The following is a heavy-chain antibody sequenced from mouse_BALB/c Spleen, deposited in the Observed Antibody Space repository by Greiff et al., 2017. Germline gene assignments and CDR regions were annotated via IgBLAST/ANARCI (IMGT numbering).Heavy chain of an antibody. V-gene: IGHV5-4*02. CDR2: ISDGGSYT. Sequence: DVKLVESGGGLVKPGGSLKLSCAASGFTFSDYYMYWVRQTPEKRLEWVATISDGGSYTYYPDSVKGRFTISRDNAKNNLYLQMSSLKSEDTAMYYCAREGGSSYVGAMDYWGQGTSVTVSS. CDR3: AREGGSSYVGAMDY. J-gene: IGHJ4*01. D-gene: IGHD1-1*01. CDR1: GFTFSDYY.